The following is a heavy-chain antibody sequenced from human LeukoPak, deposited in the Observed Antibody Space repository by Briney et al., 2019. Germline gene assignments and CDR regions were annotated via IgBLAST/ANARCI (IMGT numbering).Heavy chain of an antibody. CDR1: GFSLSDYG. CDR3: TRGRYQFLGPNDS. D-gene: IGHD2/OR15-2a*01. Sequence: GGSLRLSCAASGFSLSDYGISWARQAPGKGLEWISYITTNSAKFYADSVRGRIAISSDNDKNSVYLQMNRLRDDDTAVYYCTRGRYQFLGPNDSWGQGSLVTVSS. J-gene: IGHJ4*02. V-gene: IGHV3-48*02. CDR2: ITTNSAK.